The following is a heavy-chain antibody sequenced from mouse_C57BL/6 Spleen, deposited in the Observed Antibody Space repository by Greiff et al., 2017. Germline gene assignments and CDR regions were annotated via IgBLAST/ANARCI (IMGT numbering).Heavy chain of an antibody. J-gene: IGHJ2*01. D-gene: IGHD4-1*01. Sequence: LVESGAELVRPGASVTLSCKASGYTFTDYEMHWVKQTPVHGLVWIGAIDPETGGTAYNQKVKGKAILTADKSSSTAYMELRSLTSEDSAVYYCTRSQTGKDYFDYWGQGTTLTVSS. CDR3: TRSQTGKDYFDY. V-gene: IGHV1-15*01. CDR1: GYTFTDYE. CDR2: IDPETGGT.